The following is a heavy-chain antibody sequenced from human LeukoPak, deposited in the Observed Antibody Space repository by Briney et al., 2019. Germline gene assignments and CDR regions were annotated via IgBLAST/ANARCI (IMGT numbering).Heavy chain of an antibody. CDR1: GGPISSGGYY. V-gene: IGHV4-31*03. Sequence: SETLSLTCTVSGGPISSGGYYWSWIRQHPGKGLEWIGYIYYSGSTYYNPSLKGRVTISVDTSKNQFSLKLSSVTAADTAVYYCASMGTADDAFDIWGQGTMVTVSS. J-gene: IGHJ3*02. D-gene: IGHD7-27*01. CDR3: ASMGTADDAFDI. CDR2: IYYSGST.